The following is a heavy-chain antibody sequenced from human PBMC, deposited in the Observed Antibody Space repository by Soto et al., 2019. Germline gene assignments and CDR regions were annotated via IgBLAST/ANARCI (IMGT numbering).Heavy chain of an antibody. V-gene: IGHV1-3*01. CDR2: INPGNGDT. J-gene: IGHJ6*02. D-gene: IGHD2-2*01. CDR3: ARTDCSSTSCYNYYYYGMDV. CDR1: GYSFTKYG. Sequence: ASVKVSCKTSGYSFTKYGLHWVRQAPGQRLEGMGWINPGNGDTKYSQKFQGRVTITRDTSVNTAYMELSRLRSEDSAVFYCARTDCSSTSCYNYYYYGMDVWGQGTTVTVSS.